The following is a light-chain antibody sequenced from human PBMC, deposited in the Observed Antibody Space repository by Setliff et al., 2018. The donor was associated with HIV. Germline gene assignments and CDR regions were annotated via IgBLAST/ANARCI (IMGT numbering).Light chain of an antibody. V-gene: IGLV9-49*01. Sequence: QPVLTQPPSASASLGASVTLTCTLSSGYSGYKVDWYQQRPGKGPRFVMRVGTRGMVGSKGDGIPDRFSVLGSGLNRYLTIKNIQVEDESDYHCGADHGSGSDFVYVFGTGTKVTVL. J-gene: IGLJ1*01. CDR1: SGYSGYK. CDR2: VGTRGMVG. CDR3: GADHGSGSDFVYV.